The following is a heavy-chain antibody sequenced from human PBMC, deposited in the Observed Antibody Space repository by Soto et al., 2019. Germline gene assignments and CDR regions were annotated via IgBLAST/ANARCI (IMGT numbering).Heavy chain of an antibody. CDR1: GFTFSSYA. J-gene: IGHJ6*02. CDR3: ARGLRIIVGATEPYYYYGMDV. Sequence: GGSLRLSCAASGFTFSSYAMHWVRQAPGKGLEWVAVISYDGRNKYYADSVKGRFTISRENSKNTLYLQMNSLRAEDTAVYYCARGLRIIVGATEPYYYYGMDVWGQGTTVTVSS. V-gene: IGHV3-30*04. CDR2: ISYDGRNK. D-gene: IGHD1-26*01.